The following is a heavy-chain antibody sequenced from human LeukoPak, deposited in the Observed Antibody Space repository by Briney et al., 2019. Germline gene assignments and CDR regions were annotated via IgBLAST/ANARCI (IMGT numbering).Heavy chain of an antibody. V-gene: IGHV4-38-2*02. CDR2: IHGGGST. Sequence: SETLSLTCTVSGFSISSGFYWGWIRQPPGKGLEWIGTIHGGGSTNYNPSLKSRVTISVDTSKNQFSLNLSSVTVADTAIYYCARVYIYGRSYFDYWGQGTLVTVSS. J-gene: IGHJ4*02. CDR3: ARVYIYGRSYFDY. D-gene: IGHD4-17*01. CDR1: GFSISSGFY.